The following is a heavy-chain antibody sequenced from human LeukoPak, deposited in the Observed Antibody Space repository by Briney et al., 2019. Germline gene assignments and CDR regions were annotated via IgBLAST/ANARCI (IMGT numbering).Heavy chain of an antibody. CDR2: INPNSGGT. J-gene: IGHJ5*02. CDR1: GYTFTGYY. Sequence: GASVKVSCKASGYTFTGYYMRWVGQAPGQGLEWMGWINPNSGGTNYAQKFQGWVTMTRDTSISTAYMELSRLRSDDTAVYYCARGEYGLLWFGELPMGDWFDPWGQGTLVTVSS. D-gene: IGHD3-10*01. V-gene: IGHV1-2*04. CDR3: ARGEYGLLWFGELPMGDWFDP.